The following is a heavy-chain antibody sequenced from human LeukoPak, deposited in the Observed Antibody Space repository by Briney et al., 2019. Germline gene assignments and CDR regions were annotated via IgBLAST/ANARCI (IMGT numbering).Heavy chain of an antibody. CDR3: ARDQGSGAYDSDY. J-gene: IGHJ4*02. CDR2: INAGNGNT. Sequence: ASVKVSCKSSGYTFTSYAMHWVRQPPGQRLEWMGWINAGNGNTKYSQKFQGRVTTTRDTSASRAYMEPSSLRSEDTAVYYCARDQGSGAYDSDYWGQGTLVTVSS. V-gene: IGHV1-3*01. D-gene: IGHD3-16*01. CDR1: GYTFTSYA.